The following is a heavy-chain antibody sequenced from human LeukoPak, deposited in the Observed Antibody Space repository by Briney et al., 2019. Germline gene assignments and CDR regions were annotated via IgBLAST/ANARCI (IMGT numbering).Heavy chain of an antibody. CDR2: ISWDGGST. CDR1: GFTFDDYT. Sequence: GGSLRLSCAASGFTFDDYTMHWVRQAPGKGLEWVSLISWDGGSTYYADSVKGRFTISRDNSKNSLYLQMNSLRTEDTALYYCAKDGSVAVSNWFDPWGQGTLVTVSS. CDR3: AKDGSVAVSNWFDP. D-gene: IGHD6-19*01. J-gene: IGHJ5*02. V-gene: IGHV3-43*01.